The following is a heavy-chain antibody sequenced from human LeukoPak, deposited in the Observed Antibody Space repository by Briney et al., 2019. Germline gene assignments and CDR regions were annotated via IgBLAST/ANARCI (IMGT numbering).Heavy chain of an antibody. CDR3: ARMSGSQYYFDY. V-gene: IGHV2-70*17. J-gene: IGHJ4*02. CDR1: GFSLTTSGMC. CDR2: IDWDDDK. Sequence: SGPALVKPTQTLTLTCTFSGFSLTTSGMCVSWIRQPPGKALEWLARIDWDDDKFYRTSLKTRLTISKDTSKNQVVLTVINMDAVDTATYYCARMSGSQYYFDYWGQGALVTVSS. D-gene: IGHD6-13*01.